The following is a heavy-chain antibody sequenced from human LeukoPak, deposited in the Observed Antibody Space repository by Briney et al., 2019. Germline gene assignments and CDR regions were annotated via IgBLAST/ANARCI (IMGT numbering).Heavy chain of an antibody. Sequence: SETLSLTCAVSGGSISSSNWWSWVRQPPGKGLEWIGEVYHSGSTNYNPSLKSRVTISVDKSKNQFSLKLSSVTAADTAVYYCARGGGGAILTGYYHTPQAAFDIWGQGTMVTVSS. CDR1: GGSISSSNW. V-gene: IGHV4-4*02. CDR2: VYHSGST. J-gene: IGHJ3*02. D-gene: IGHD3-9*01. CDR3: ARGGGGAILTGYYHTPQAAFDI.